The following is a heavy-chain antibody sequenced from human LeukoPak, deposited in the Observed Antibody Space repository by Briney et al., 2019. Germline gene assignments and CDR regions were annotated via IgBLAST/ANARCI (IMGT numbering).Heavy chain of an antibody. D-gene: IGHD4-23*01. CDR2: IDRDGSRI. CDR3: VRGNDYGGPHY. V-gene: IGHV3-74*01. J-gene: IGHJ4*02. Sequence: GGSLRLSCAVSGFTFSSYWMHWVRQAPGKGLVWVSRIDRDGSRINYADSLKGRFTISRDNGKNTLFLQMNSLRAEDAAVYYCVRGNDYGGPHYWGQGTLVTVSS. CDR1: GFTFSSYW.